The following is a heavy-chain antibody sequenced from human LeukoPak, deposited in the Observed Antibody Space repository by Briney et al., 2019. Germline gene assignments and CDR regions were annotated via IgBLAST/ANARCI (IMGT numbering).Heavy chain of an antibody. CDR3: ARVAKERVGGVYYFDY. D-gene: IGHD1-1*01. CDR2: IGTAGDT. V-gene: IGHV3-13*01. Sequence: GGSLRLSCAASGFTFSDYDMHWVRQATGKGLEWVSAIGTAGDTYYTGSVKGRLTISRENAKNSLYLQMNSLTAGDTAVYYCARVAKERVGGVYYFDYWGQGTLVTVSS. J-gene: IGHJ4*02. CDR1: GFTFSDYD.